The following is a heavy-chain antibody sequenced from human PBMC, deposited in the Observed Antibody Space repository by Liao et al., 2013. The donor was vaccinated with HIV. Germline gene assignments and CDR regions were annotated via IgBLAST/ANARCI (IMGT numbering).Heavy chain of an antibody. CDR3: ARGLYGSGSFVFQY. V-gene: IGHV4-30-2*01. J-gene: IGHJ1*01. D-gene: IGHD3-10*01. Sequence: QLRLQESGSRLVQPSQTLSLTCAVSGGSMSSGTYSWSWIRQPPGKGLEWIGYLYYTGSTSYNPSLESRVTISGDRSNNQFSLKVTSVTAADTAVYYCARGLYGSGSFVFQYWGQGTLVTVSS. CDR1: GGSMSSGTYS. CDR2: LYYTGST.